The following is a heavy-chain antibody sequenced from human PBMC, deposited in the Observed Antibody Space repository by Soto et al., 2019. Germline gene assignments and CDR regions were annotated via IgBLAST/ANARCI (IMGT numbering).Heavy chain of an antibody. Sequence: QVQLVESGGGVVQPGRSLRLSCAASGFTFSNYAMHWVRQAPGKGLEWVAVISNDGRKKYDADSVKGRFTISRENSKNTLSLKINSLRAEDTAVYYCVRGGMYSYGYLPLDSWGQGTLVTVSS. CDR2: ISNDGRKK. J-gene: IGHJ4*02. V-gene: IGHV3-30*04. CDR3: VRGGMYSYGYLPLDS. D-gene: IGHD5-18*01. CDR1: GFTFSNYA.